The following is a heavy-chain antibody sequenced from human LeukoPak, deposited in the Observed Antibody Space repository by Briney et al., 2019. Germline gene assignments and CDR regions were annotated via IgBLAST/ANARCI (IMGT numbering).Heavy chain of an antibody. CDR1: GGSFSGYY. D-gene: IGHD5-18*01. CDR2: INHSGST. Sequence: SETLSLTCAVYGGSFSGYYWSWIRQPPGKGLEWIGEINHSGSTNHNPSLKSRVTISVDTSKNQFSLKLSSVTAADTAVYYCARGRIQLQLRGYYYGMDVWGQGITVTVSS. J-gene: IGHJ6*02. V-gene: IGHV4-34*01. CDR3: ARGRIQLQLRGYYYGMDV.